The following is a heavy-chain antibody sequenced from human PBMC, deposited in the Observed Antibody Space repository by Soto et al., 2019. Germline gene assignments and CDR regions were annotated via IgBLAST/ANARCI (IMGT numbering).Heavy chain of an antibody. CDR2: MNPTSGNT. V-gene: IGHV1-8*01. D-gene: IGHD2-21*01. Sequence: QVQLVQSGAEVKKPGASVKVSCKASGYTFTKYDMNWVRQAPGQGLEWMGWMNPTSGNTGYAQKFQGRVTMTWDTAIMIAHMELSSLRNEDTSVYYCARSDGHTFNRLAAWGLGTLVTVSA. CDR1: GYTFTKYD. J-gene: IGHJ5*02. CDR3: ARSDGHTFNRLAA.